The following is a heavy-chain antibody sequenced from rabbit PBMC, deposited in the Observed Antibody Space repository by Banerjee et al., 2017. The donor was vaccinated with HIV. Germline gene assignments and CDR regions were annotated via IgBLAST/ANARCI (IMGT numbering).Heavy chain of an antibody. CDR2: IYAGSSGST. V-gene: IGHV1S43*01. Sequence: HQQLEESGGGLVQPEGSLTLTCTASGFSFSSSYWICWVRQAPGKGLEWIACIYAGSSGSTWYASWVNGRHTISRSTSLNTVDLKMTSLTAADTATYFCARDAGYAVDGGYYGMDLWGQGTLVTVS. D-gene: IGHD6-1*01. J-gene: IGHJ6*01. CDR3: ARDAGYAVDGGYYGMDL. CDR1: GFSFSSSYW.